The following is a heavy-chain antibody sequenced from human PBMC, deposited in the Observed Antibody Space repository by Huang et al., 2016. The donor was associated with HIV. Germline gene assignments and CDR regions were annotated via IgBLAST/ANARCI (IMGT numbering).Heavy chain of an antibody. Sequence: QVQLVESGGGVVQPGRSLRISCAASGFTFSSSGMHWVRQAPGKGLEWVAVISYDAKTKYYADSVKGRFSISRDNSKTTVYLQLNSLRLEDTAVYYCAKGGSAAAVLDFWGQGTLVTVSS. V-gene: IGHV3-30*18. CDR3: AKGGSAAAVLDF. CDR1: GFTFSSSG. J-gene: IGHJ4*02. CDR2: ISYDAKTK. D-gene: IGHD6-13*01.